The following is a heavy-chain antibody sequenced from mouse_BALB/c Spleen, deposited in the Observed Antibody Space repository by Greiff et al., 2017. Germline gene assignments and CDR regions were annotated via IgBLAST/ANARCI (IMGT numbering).Heavy chain of an antibody. D-gene: IGHD2-4*01. CDR1: GFTFSSYA. J-gene: IGHJ3*01. V-gene: IGHV5-9-4*01. Sequence: EVKLMESGGGLVKPGGSLKLSCAASGFTFSSYAMSWVRQSPEKRLEWVAEISSGGSYTYYPDTVTGRFTISRDNAKNTLYLEMSSLRSEDTAMYYCAKNYDDDAYWGQGTLVTVSA. CDR3: AKNYDDDAY. CDR2: ISSGGSYT.